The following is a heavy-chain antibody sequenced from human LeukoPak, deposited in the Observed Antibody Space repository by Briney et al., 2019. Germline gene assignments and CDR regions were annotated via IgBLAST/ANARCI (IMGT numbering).Heavy chain of an antibody. J-gene: IGHJ5*02. CDR3: ASLKMNWFDP. CDR2: IYYSGST. Sequence: SETLSLTCTVSGGSISSYYWSWIRQPPGKGLEWIGYIYYSGSTNYNPSLKSRVTISVDTSKNQFSLKLSSVTAADTAAYCCASLKMNWFDPWGQGTLVTVSS. V-gene: IGHV4-59*01. CDR1: GGSISSYY.